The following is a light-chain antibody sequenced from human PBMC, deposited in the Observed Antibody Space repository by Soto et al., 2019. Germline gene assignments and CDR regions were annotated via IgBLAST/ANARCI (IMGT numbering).Light chain of an antibody. J-gene: IGLJ2*01. CDR2: DVS. Sequence: QSALTQPASVSGSPGQSITISCTGTSSDVGGYNYVSWYHQHPGKAPNLIIFDVSHRPSGVSNRFSGSKSGNSACLTISGLQADDEADDYCSSYTGSNNNVVFVLGTKVTVL. CDR3: SSYTGSNNNVV. CDR1: SSDVGGYNY. V-gene: IGLV2-14*01.